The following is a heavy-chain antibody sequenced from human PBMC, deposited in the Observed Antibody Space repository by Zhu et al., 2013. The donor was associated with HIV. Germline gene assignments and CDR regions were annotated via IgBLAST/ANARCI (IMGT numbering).Heavy chain of an antibody. D-gene: IGHD1-26*01. CDR2: IIPIFGTA. CDR3: ARAGELLGLLHFDY. J-gene: IGHJ4*02. CDR1: GYTLTNYA. Sequence: QVELVQSRGEVKKPGASVKVSCKASGYTLTNYAISWVRQAPGQGLEWMGGIIPIFGTANYAQKFQGRVTITADKSTSTAYMELSSLRSEDTAVYYCARAGELLGLLHFDYWGQGTLVTVS. V-gene: IGHV1-69*06.